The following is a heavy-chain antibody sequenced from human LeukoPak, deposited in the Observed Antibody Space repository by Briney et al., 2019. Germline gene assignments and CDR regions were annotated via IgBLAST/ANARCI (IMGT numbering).Heavy chain of an antibody. CDR3: AKDRCSNGVGCYSYYMAV. CDR2: IQYYGINE. Sequence: GGSLRLSCAASRFTCSSYGMHCVRQASWTGLECLAYIQYYGINEKYADSVKGRFSIFRDSSKNILYLQMNRLRAEDTAVYYCAKDRCSNGVGCYSYYMAVCGKANTVTIS. J-gene: IGHJ6*03. V-gene: IGHV3-30*02. D-gene: IGHD2-8*01. CDR1: RFTCSSYG.